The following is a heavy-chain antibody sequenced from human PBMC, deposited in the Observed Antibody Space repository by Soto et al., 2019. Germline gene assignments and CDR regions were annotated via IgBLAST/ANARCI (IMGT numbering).Heavy chain of an antibody. Sequence: QVQLVESGGGVVQPGRSLRLSCAASGFTFSSYGMHWVRQAPGKGLEWVAVIWYDGSNKYYADSVKGRFTISRDNSKNTLYLQMNSLRAEDTAVYYWASPVMYSSGWADDYWGQGTLVTVSS. D-gene: IGHD6-19*01. J-gene: IGHJ4*02. CDR3: ASPVMYSSGWADDY. CDR1: GFTFSSYG. CDR2: IWYDGSNK. V-gene: IGHV3-33*01.